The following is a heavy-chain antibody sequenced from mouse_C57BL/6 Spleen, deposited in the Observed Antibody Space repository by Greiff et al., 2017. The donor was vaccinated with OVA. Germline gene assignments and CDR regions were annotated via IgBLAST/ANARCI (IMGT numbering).Heavy chain of an antibody. D-gene: IGHD1-1*01. CDR1: GYAFTNYL. V-gene: IGHV1-54*01. CDR3: ARGDYYGSSPHFDY. CDR2: INPGSGGT. J-gene: IGHJ2*01. Sequence: QVQLQQSGAELVRPGTSVKVSCKASGYAFTNYLIEWVKQRPGQGLEWIGVINPGSGGTNYNEKFKGKATLTADKSSSTAYMQLSSLTSEDSAVYFCARGDYYGSSPHFDYWGQGTTLTVSS.